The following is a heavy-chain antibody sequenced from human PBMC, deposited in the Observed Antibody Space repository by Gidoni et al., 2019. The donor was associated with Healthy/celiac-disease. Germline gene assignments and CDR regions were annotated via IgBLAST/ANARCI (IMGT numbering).Heavy chain of an antibody. CDR3: ARVAEDTAMVIGRIDY. D-gene: IGHD5-18*01. CDR2: ISSSSSYI. CDR1: GFTFSSYS. V-gene: IGHV3-21*01. J-gene: IGHJ4*02. Sequence: EVQLVESGGGLVKPGGSLRLSCAASGFTFSSYSMNWVRQAPGKGLEWVSSISSSSSYIYYADSGKGRFTISRDNAKNSLYLQMNSLRAEDTAVYYCARVAEDTAMVIGRIDYWGQGTLVTVSS.